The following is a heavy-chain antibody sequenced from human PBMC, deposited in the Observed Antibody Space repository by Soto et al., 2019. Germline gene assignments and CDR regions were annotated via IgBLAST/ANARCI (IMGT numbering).Heavy chain of an antibody. J-gene: IGHJ5*02. CDR3: ATGRVVPAARGLLWFDP. CDR1: GYTFTNFG. D-gene: IGHD2-2*01. Sequence: ASVKGSCKASGYTFTNFGISWVRQAPGQGLEWMGWISAYNGNTNYAQKFQGRVTMTTDTSTDTAYMELSSLRSEDTAVYYCATGRVVPAARGLLWFDPWGQGTLVTVSS. V-gene: IGHV1-18*01. CDR2: ISAYNGNT.